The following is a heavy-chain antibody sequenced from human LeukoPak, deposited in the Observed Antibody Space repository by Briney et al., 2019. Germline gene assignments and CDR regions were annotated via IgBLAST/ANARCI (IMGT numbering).Heavy chain of an antibody. J-gene: IGHJ5*02. CDR2: IYYSGST. Sequence: PSETLSLTCTVSGGSISSYYWSWIRQPPGKGLEWIGYIYYSGSTNYNPSLKSRVTISVDTSKNQFSLKLSSVTAADTAVYYCARGHIVVVPAAKNWLDPWGQGTLVTVSS. CDR3: ARGHIVVVPAAKNWLDP. D-gene: IGHD2-2*01. CDR1: GGSISSYY. V-gene: IGHV4-59*01.